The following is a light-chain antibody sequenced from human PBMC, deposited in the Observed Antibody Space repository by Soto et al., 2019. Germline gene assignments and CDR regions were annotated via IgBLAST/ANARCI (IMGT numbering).Light chain of an antibody. CDR1: QSISSW. Sequence: DIQMTQSPSTPSVSVGDRVTITCRASQSISSWLAWYQQKPGKAPKLLIYKASSLESGVPSRFSGSGSGTEFTLTISSLQPDDFATYYCQQYNSYSPTFGQGTKVDIK. V-gene: IGKV1-5*03. CDR3: QQYNSYSPT. J-gene: IGKJ1*01. CDR2: KAS.